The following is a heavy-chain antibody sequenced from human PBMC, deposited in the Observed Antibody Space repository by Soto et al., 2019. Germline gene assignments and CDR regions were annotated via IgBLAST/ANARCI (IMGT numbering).Heavy chain of an antibody. D-gene: IGHD3-22*01. CDR3: AKEWGAYDSSGYYYRYFDY. CDR1: GFTFSSYA. V-gene: IGHV3-23*01. J-gene: IGHJ4*02. Sequence: GGSLRLSCAASGFTFSSYAMSWVRQAPGKGLEWVSAISGSGGSTYYADSVKGRFTISRDNSKNTLYLQMNSLRAEDTAVYYCAKEWGAYDSSGYYYRYFDYWGQGTLVTVSS. CDR2: ISGSGGST.